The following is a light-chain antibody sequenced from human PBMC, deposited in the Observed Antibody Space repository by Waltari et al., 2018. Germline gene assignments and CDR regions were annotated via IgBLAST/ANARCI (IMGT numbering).Light chain of an antibody. CDR3: QQYNNWPGNT. V-gene: IGKV3-15*01. CDR1: QSVSSN. CDR2: GAA. J-gene: IGKJ2*01. Sequence: EIVMTQSPATLSVSPGERATLSCRASQSVSSNLAWYQQKPGQPPRLLIYGAANRATGIPARFSGSGSGTEFTLTISRLQSEDFAVYYCQQYNNWPGNTFGQGTKLEIK.